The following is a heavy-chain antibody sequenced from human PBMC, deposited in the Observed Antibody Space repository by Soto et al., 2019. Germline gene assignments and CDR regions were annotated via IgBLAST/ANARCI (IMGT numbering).Heavy chain of an antibody. CDR1: GGSVSGGPYY. D-gene: IGHD3-3*01. CDR2: VYSGGST. CDR3: ARSQYYGHSDF. V-gene: IGHV4-61*01. Sequence: SETLSLTCTVSGGSVSGGPYYWSWIRQSPGKGLEWIGYVYSGGSTTYNPSLKRRVTISIDASKSQFSLRLTSVTAADTAVYYCARSQYYGHSDFWGQGTLVTVSS. J-gene: IGHJ4*02.